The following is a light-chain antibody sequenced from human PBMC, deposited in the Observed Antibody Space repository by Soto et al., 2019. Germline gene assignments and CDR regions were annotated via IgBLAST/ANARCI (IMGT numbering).Light chain of an antibody. J-gene: IGKJ4*01. CDR1: QGISSY. CDR2: AAS. V-gene: IGKV1-9*01. Sequence: IQLTQSPSSLSASVGDRVTITCRASQGISSYLAWYQQKPGKAPKLLIYAASTLQSGVPSRFNGSGSGTDFTLTISSLHPEDFATYYCQQLNSFPLTFGGGTKVEIK. CDR3: QQLNSFPLT.